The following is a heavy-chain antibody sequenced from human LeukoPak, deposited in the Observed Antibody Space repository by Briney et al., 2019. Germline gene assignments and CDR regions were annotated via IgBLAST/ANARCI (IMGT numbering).Heavy chain of an antibody. J-gene: IGHJ4*02. CDR2: IYYSVST. Sequence: PSETLSLTCTVSGGSISSSSNYLGWIRQPPGKGLEWIGSIYYSVSTYYNPSLKSRVTISVGTSKNQFSLRLSSVTAADTAVYYCARAWNWDYWSQGTLVTVSS. CDR1: GGSISSSSNY. D-gene: IGHD1-7*01. V-gene: IGHV4-39*07. CDR3: ARAWNWDY.